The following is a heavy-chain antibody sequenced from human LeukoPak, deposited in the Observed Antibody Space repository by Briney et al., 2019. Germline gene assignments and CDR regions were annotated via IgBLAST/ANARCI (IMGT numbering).Heavy chain of an antibody. CDR1: GGSFSGYY. J-gene: IGHJ6*03. V-gene: IGHV4-34*01. CDR3: ARDGGSGSYQGSGYMDV. Sequence: SETLSLTCAVYGGSFSGYYWSWIRQPPGKGLEWIGEINHSGSTNYNPSLKSRVTISVDTSKNQFSLKLSSVTAADTAVYYCARDGGSGSYQGSGYMDVWGKGTTVTISS. CDR2: INHSGST. D-gene: IGHD3-10*01.